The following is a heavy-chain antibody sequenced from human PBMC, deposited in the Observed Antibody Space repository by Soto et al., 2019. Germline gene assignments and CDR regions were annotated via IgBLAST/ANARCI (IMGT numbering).Heavy chain of an antibody. CDR2: IIPIFGTA. J-gene: IGHJ6*02. Sequence: VASVKVSCKASGGTFSSYAISWVRQAPGQGLEWMGGIIPIFGTANYAQKFQGRVTITADESTSTAYMELSSLRSEGTAVYYCAKGYCSGGSCGGGYYYGMDVWGQGTTVTVSS. CDR3: AKGYCSGGSCGGGYYYGMDV. D-gene: IGHD2-15*01. V-gene: IGHV1-69*13. CDR1: GGTFSSYA.